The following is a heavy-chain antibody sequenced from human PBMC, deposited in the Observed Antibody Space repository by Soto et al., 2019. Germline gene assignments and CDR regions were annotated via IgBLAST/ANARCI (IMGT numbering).Heavy chain of an antibody. J-gene: IGHJ4*02. CDR3: FGGNGGPQ. CDR1: DFTFRNSW. V-gene: IGHV3-7*03. CDR2: IKPDGGAT. Sequence: GGSLRLSCATSDFTFRNSWINWVRQAPGKGLEWVANIKPDGGATNYVDSVKGRFTISRDNVRNSASLQMNSLRVEDTAVYFCFGGNGGPQWGQGPLVTVYS. D-gene: IGHD3-16*01.